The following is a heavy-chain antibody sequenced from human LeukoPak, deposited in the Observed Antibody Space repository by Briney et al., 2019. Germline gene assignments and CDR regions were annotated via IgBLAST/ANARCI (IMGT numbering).Heavy chain of an antibody. J-gene: IGHJ4*02. CDR1: GFTFSSYG. V-gene: IGHV3-23*01. Sequence: PGGSLRLSCAASGFTFSSYGMNWVRQAPGKGLEWVSGISGNGGSTYYADSVKGRFTISRDNSKNTLYLQMNSLRAEDTAVYYCAKDDRWLQFCCWGQGTLVTVSA. CDR2: ISGNGGST. CDR3: AKDDRWLQFCC. D-gene: IGHD5-24*01.